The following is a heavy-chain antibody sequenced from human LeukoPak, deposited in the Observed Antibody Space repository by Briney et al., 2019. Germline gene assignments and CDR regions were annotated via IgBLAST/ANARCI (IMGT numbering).Heavy chain of an antibody. D-gene: IGHD5-12*01. CDR2: IYDSEST. CDR1: GGSIRNYY. CDR3: ARVAYWYFDV. V-gene: IGHV4-4*08. J-gene: IGHJ2*01. Sequence: PSETLSLTCNVSGGSIRNYYWSWVRQPPGKGLEYIGYIYDSESTNYNPSLRSRVTISLDTSKNHFSLKLSSVTAADTAVYYCARVAYWYFDVWGRGTLVTVSS.